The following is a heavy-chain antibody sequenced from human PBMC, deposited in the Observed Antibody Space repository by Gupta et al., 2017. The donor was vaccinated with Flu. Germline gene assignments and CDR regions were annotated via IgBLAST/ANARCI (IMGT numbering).Heavy chain of an antibody. J-gene: IGHJ3*01. Sequence: EVQLLEFGGGVVHRGGSVRLSCAASGFPFSILAMCRVRQAPGKRPVLVSNIRGNGDTTYFVDAVKGRFTISRDNAKNTLYLQLSSLRVEDTAVYYCARDFYSKLLDAYDLWGQGTLVTVSS. D-gene: IGHD2-21*01. CDR1: GFPFSILA. CDR3: ARDFYSKLLDAYDL. CDR2: IRGNGDTT. V-gene: IGHV3-23*01.